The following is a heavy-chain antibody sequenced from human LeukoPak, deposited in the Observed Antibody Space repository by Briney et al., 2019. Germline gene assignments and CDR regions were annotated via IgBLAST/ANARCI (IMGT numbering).Heavy chain of an antibody. CDR1: GFTFSSYS. D-gene: IGHD3-9*01. Sequence: GGSLRLSCAASGFTFSSYSMNWVRQAPGMGLEWVSSISSSSSYIYYADSVKGRFTISRDNAKNSLYLQMNSLRAEDTAVYYCARDNPMYYDILTGYYQKYYGMDVWGQGTTVTVSS. V-gene: IGHV3-21*01. J-gene: IGHJ6*02. CDR3: ARDNPMYYDILTGYYQKYYGMDV. CDR2: ISSSSSYI.